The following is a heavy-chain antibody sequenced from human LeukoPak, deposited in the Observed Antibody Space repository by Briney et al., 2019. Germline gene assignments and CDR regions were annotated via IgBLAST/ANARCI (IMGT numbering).Heavy chain of an antibody. CDR1: GFTFTRSV. CDR2: IVVGSGNR. J-gene: IGHJ4*02. CDR3: ARDIRLSFDY. D-gene: IGHD5-18*01. Sequence: SVKVSCKASGFTFTRSVIQWLRQARGQRLEWIGWIVVGSGNRNYAQRFKGRVTITTDMSTSTAYMELRSLRSDDTAVYYCARDIRLSFDYWGQGTLVTVSS. V-gene: IGHV1-58*02.